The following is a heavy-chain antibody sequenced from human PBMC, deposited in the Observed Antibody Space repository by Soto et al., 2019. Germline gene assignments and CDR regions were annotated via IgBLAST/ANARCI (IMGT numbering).Heavy chain of an antibody. V-gene: IGHV3-33*01. Sequence: QVQLVESGGGVVQPGRSLRLSCAASGFTFSSYGMHWVRQAPGKGLEWVAVIWYDGSNKYYADSVKGRFTISRDNSKNTLYLQMNSLRAEDTAVHYCAREGSGRYYYYYYGMDVWGQGTTVTVSS. CDR2: IWYDGSNK. J-gene: IGHJ6*02. CDR1: GFTFSSYG. CDR3: AREGSGRYYYYYYGMDV. D-gene: IGHD1-26*01.